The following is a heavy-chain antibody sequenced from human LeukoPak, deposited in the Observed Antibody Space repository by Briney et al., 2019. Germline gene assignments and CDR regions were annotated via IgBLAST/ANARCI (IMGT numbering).Heavy chain of an antibody. CDR3: AREASPLDY. J-gene: IGHJ4*02. CDR2: ISHSGST. Sequence: PSETLSLTCTVSGYSFSSGYYWGWIRQPPGKGLEWIGNISHSGSTYYNPSLKSRVTISGDTSKNQFYLRLRSVTAADTAVYYCAREASPLDYWGQGTLVTVSS. V-gene: IGHV4-38-2*02. CDR1: GYSFSSGYY.